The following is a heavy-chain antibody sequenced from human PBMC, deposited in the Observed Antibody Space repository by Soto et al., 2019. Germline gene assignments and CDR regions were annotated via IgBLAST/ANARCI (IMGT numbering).Heavy chain of an antibody. V-gene: IGHV3-64*01. CDR1: GFTFSSYA. J-gene: IGHJ1*01. CDR2: ISSNGGST. D-gene: IGHD5-12*01. CDR3: ARAPYSGYDGYFQH. Sequence: GESLKISCAASGFTFSSYAMHWVRQAPGKGLEYVSAISSNGGSTYYANSVKGRFTISRDNSKNTLYLQMGSLRAEDMAVYYCARAPYSGYDGYFQHWGQGTLVTVSS.